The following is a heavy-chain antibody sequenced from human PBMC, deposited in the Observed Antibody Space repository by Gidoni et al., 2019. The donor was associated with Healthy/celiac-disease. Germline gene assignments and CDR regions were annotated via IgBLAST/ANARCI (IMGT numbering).Heavy chain of an antibody. CDR1: GFTFSSYG. Sequence: QVQLVESGGGVVQPGRSLRLSCAASGFTFSSYGMHWFRQAPGKGLEWVAVISYDGSNKYYAASVKGRFTISRDNSKNTLYLQMNSLRAEDTAVYYCAKDFGGKLYGSGSYYIISRLDYWGQGTLVTVSS. J-gene: IGHJ4*02. CDR2: ISYDGSNK. CDR3: AKDFGGKLYGSGSYYIISRLDY. V-gene: IGHV3-30*18. D-gene: IGHD3-10*01.